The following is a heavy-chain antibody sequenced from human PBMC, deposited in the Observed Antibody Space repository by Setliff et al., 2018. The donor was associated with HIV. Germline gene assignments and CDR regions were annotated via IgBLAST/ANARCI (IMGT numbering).Heavy chain of an antibody. CDR1: GGSINNYY. V-gene: IGHV4-59*12. CDR3: VRDPPLTPTDADHPFDI. Sequence: SETLSLTCTVSGGSINNYYWSWIRQPPGKGLEWIGYIYYSGTTNYNPSLKSRVSISVDTSKNQFSLSLSSVTAADTAVYYCVRDPPLTPTDADHPFDIWGQGTMVTVSS. J-gene: IGHJ3*02. CDR2: IYYSGTT. D-gene: IGHD2-21*02.